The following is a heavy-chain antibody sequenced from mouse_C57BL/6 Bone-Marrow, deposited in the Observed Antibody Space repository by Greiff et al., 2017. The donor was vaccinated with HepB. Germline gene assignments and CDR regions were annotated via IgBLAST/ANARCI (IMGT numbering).Heavy chain of an antibody. V-gene: IGHV6-6*01. CDR3: TTGSSHYYAMDY. CDR2: IRNKANNHDT. CDR1: GFTFSDAW. D-gene: IGHD4-1*01. J-gene: IGHJ4*01. Sequence: DVKVEESGGGLVQPGGSMKLSCAASGFTFSDAWMDWVRQSPEKGLEWVAEIRNKANNHDTYYAESVKGRFTISRDDSKSSVYLQMNSLRAEDTGIYDCTTGSSHYYAMDYWGQGTSVTVSS.